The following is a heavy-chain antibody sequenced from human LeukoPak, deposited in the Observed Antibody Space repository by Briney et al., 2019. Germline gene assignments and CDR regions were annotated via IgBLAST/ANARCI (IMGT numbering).Heavy chain of an antibody. J-gene: IGHJ4*02. CDR3: ARDEEDSGSYSY. CDR2: IYYSGST. V-gene: IGHV4-39*07. Sequence: PETLSLTCTVSGGSISSSSYYWGWIRQPPGKGLEWIGSIYYSGSTYYNPSLKSRVTISVDTSKNQFSLKLSSVTAADTAVYYCARDEEDSGSYSYWGQGTLVTVSS. CDR1: GGSISSSSYY. D-gene: IGHD1-26*01.